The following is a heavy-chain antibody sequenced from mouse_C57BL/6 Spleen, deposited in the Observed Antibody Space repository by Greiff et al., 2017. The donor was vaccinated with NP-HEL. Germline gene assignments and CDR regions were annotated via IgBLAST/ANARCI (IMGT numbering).Heavy chain of an antibody. CDR3: ARANWDVRFAY. CDR1: GYTFTSYW. CDR2: IYPSDSET. V-gene: IGHV1-61*01. J-gene: IGHJ3*01. Sequence: VQLQQSGAELVRPGSSVKLSCKASGYTFTSYWMDWVKQRPGQGLEWIGNIYPSDSETHYNQKFKDKATLTVDKSSSTAYMQLSSLTSEDSAVYYGARANWDVRFAYWGQGTLVTVSA. D-gene: IGHD4-1*01.